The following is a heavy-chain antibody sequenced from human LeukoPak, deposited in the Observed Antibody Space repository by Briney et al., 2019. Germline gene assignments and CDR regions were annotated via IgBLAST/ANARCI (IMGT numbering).Heavy chain of an antibody. J-gene: IGHJ3*02. CDR3: ARHLLGRQTEAFDI. Sequence: SETLSLTCTVSGDSISSTTYYWDWIRQPPGKGLEWIGSIYYTGSTYYNPSLKSRVTISVDTSKNQFSLKLSSVTAADTAVYYCARHLLGRQTEAFDIWGQGTMVTVSS. D-gene: IGHD1-14*01. V-gene: IGHV4-39*01. CDR1: GDSISSTTYY. CDR2: IYYTGST.